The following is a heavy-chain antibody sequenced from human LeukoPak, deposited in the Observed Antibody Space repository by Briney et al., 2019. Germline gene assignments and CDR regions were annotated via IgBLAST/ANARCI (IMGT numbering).Heavy chain of an antibody. CDR3: ASRYSASYKCMDV. J-gene: IGHJ6*03. D-gene: IGHD1-14*01. V-gene: IGHV3-7*01. CDR1: GLTFSRYW. CDR2: IKQDGSEK. Sequence: GGSLRLSCEASGLTFSRYWMTWVCQAPGKGLEWVANIKQDGSEKYYVDSVKGRFTISRDNAKNSLYLQMNSLRAEDTAIYYCASRYSASYKCMDVWGKGTTVTVSS.